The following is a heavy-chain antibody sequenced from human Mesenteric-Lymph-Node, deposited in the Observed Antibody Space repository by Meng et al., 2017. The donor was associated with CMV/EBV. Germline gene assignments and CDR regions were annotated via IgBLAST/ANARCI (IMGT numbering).Heavy chain of an antibody. Sequence: GGSLRLSCAASGLTFSIYWTSWVRQAPGKGLEWVANLNQDGSEKYYVDSVRGRFTISRDNAKNSVYLQMNSLTAADAAVYYCARDPPDPALGDFDYWGQGILVTVSS. CDR2: LNQDGSEK. V-gene: IGHV3-7*01. D-gene: IGHD3-16*01. CDR3: ARDPPDPALGDFDY. J-gene: IGHJ4*02. CDR1: GLTFSIYW.